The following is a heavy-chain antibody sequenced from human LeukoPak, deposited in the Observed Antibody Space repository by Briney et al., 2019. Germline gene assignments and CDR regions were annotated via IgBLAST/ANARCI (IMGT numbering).Heavy chain of an antibody. CDR1: GGSISSHY. V-gene: IGHV4-59*11. CDR3: ARHGSGSYYSYYYYYGMDV. CDR2: IYYSGST. D-gene: IGHD3-10*01. Sequence: SETLSLTCTVSGGSISSHYWSWIRQPPGKGLEWIGYIYYSGSTNYNPSLKSRVTISVDTSKNQFSLKLSSVTAADTAVYYCARHGSGSYYSYYYYYGMDVWGQGTTVTVSS. J-gene: IGHJ6*02.